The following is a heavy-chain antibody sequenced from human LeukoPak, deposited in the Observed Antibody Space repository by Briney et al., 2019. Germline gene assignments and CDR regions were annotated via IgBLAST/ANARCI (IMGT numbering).Heavy chain of an antibody. CDR3: ARRVVVPPASLDAFDI. CDR2: IYYSGNT. V-gene: IGHV4-59*08. Sequence: PSETLSLTCTVSGVSISNYYWSWIRQPPGKGLEWIGYIYYSGNTNYNPSLKSRVTIEEDPSRNQFSLKLSSVTAADTAVYYCARRVVVPPASLDAFDIWSQGTMVTVSS. J-gene: IGHJ3*02. D-gene: IGHD2-21*01. CDR1: GVSISNYY.